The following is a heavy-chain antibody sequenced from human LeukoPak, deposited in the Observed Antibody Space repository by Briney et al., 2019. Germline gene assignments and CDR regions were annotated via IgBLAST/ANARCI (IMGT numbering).Heavy chain of an antibody. J-gene: IGHJ4*02. CDR2: INHSGST. CDR3: ARAPLWFGSRGYFDY. CDR1: RGSFSGYY. D-gene: IGHD3-10*01. Sequence: PETLSLTCAVSRGSFSGYYWSWVRQPPGKGLEWVGEINHSGSTKYNTPPTSRVTISVDTSKNQFSLKLSAVTAADTAVYYCARAPLWFGSRGYFDYLGQGTLGPGS. V-gene: IGHV4-34*01.